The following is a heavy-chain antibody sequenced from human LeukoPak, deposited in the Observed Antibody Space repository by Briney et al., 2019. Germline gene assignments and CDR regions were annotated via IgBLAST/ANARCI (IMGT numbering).Heavy chain of an antibody. CDR3: ARDIYSKSGDDY. CDR2: ISNGGGNT. V-gene: IGHV3-21*01. D-gene: IGHD6-13*01. CDR1: GFTFSSYS. Sequence: PGGSLRLSCAASGFTFSSYSMNWVRQAPGKGLEWVSVISNGGGNTNYADSVKGRFTISRDNAKNTLYLQMNSLRAEDTAVYYCARDIYSKSGDDYWGQGTLVTVSS. J-gene: IGHJ4*02.